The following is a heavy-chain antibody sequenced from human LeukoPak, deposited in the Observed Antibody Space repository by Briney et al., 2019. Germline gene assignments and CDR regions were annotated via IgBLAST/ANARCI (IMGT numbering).Heavy chain of an antibody. CDR1: GFTFSSYA. D-gene: IGHD3-22*01. V-gene: IGHV3-30-3*01. J-gene: IGHJ4*02. CDR2: ISYDGSNK. CDR3: AREGYDSSGYYGY. Sequence: GGSLRLPCAASGFTFSSYAMHWVRQAPGKGLEWVAVISYDGSNKYYADSVEGRFTISRDNSKNTLYLQMNSLRAEDTAVYYCAREGYDSSGYYGYWGQGTLVTVSS.